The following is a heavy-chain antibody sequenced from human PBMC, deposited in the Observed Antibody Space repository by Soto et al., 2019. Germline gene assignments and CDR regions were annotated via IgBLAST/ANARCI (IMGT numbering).Heavy chain of an antibody. J-gene: IGHJ6*02. V-gene: IGHV4-4*02. CDR3: ASRTYAMDV. CDR2: IFHNGNT. CDR1: GGSISSSNW. Sequence: QVQLQESGTGLGKPSGTLSLTCAVSGGSISSSNWWSWVRQPPGKGLEWIGEIFHNGNTYSNPSLTGRVTMSVDKSKNQCSLNLNSVTAADTAVYYCASRTYAMDVWGQGTRVSVSS.